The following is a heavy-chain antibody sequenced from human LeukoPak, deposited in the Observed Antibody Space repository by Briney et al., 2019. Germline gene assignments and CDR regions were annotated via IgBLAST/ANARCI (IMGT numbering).Heavy chain of an antibody. V-gene: IGHV3-20*04. J-gene: IGHJ4*02. CDR1: GFTFDDYG. CDR3: ARLGSSSYFDY. Sequence: PGGSLRLSCAASGFTFDDYGLSWVRQAPGKGLDWVSGINWNGGSTGYADSVKGRFTISRDNANNSLYLQMNSLRAEDTALYYCARLGSSSYFDYWGQGTLVTVSS. D-gene: IGHD6-6*01. CDR2: INWNGGST.